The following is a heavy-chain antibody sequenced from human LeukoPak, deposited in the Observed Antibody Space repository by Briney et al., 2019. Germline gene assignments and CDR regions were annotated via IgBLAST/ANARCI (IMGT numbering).Heavy chain of an antibody. CDR2: IIPIFGTA. J-gene: IGHJ4*02. D-gene: IGHD3-16*02. V-gene: IGHV1-69*05. Sequence: SVKVSCKASGGTFSSYAISWVRQAPGQGLEWMGGIIPIFGTANYAQKFQGRVTITTDESTSTAYMELSSLRSEDTAVYYCARDRASSVWGSYRYTGSEGGFDYWGQGTLVTVSS. CDR1: GGTFSSYA. CDR3: ARDRASSVWGSYRYTGSEGGFDY.